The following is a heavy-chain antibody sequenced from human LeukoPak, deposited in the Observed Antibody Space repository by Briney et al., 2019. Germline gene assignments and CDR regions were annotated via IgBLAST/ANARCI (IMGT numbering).Heavy chain of an antibody. Sequence: KASETLSLTCTVSGGSVSSGSYYWSWIRQPPGKGLEWIGYIYYSGSTNNNPSFKSRVAISVDTSKNQFSLKLSSVTAADTAVYYCATWGIAVAGTFDYWGQGTLVTVST. D-gene: IGHD6-19*01. CDR1: GGSVSSGSYY. J-gene: IGHJ4*02. CDR3: ATWGIAVAGTFDY. CDR2: IYYSGST. V-gene: IGHV4-61*01.